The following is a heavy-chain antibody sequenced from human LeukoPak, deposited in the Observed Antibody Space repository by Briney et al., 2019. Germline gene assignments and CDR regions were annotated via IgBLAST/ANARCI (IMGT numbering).Heavy chain of an antibody. V-gene: IGHV3-48*01. J-gene: IGHJ4*02. CDR3: ARRGYSSSWIRFDY. D-gene: IGHD6-13*01. Sequence: GGSLRLSCAASGFTFSSYEMNWVRQAPGKGLEWVSYISSSSRTIYYAESVKGRFTISRDNAKNSLYLQMNSLRAEDTAVHYYARRGYSSSWIRFDYWGQGTLVTVSS. CDR1: GFTFSSYE. CDR2: ISSSSRTI.